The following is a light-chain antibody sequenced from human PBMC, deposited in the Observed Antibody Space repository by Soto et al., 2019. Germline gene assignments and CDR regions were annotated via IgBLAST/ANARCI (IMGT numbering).Light chain of an antibody. CDR2: EAA. Sequence: DIQMTQSPSTLSASIGDTVTISCRASQSIYKWLAWYQQKRQKAPKVLILEAAGLEGGASSRFRGSGSGTELTLTSSGLQPDDLAAYYCQQYNRFPLTCGGGTTVEL. J-gene: IGKJ4*01. CDR3: QQYNRFPLT. V-gene: IGKV1-5*01. CDR1: QSIYKW.